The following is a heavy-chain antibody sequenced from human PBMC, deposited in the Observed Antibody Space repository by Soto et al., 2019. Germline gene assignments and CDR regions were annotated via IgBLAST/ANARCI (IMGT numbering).Heavy chain of an antibody. J-gene: IGHJ4*02. CDR2: ISAYNGNT. V-gene: IGHV1-18*01. CDR3: ARDLDGSGSYYTDY. CDR1: GYLFISYG. D-gene: IGHD3-10*01. Sequence: ASVKVSCKASGYLFISYGISWVRQAPGQGLEWMGRISAYNGNTNYAQNLQSRVTMTTDTSTSTAYMELRSLRSDDTAVYYCARDLDGSGSYYTDYWGPGTLVTVS.